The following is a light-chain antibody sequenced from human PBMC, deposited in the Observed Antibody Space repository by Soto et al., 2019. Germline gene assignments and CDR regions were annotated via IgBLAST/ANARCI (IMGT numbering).Light chain of an antibody. J-gene: IGKJ3*01. Sequence: EIVMTQSPATLSVSPGERVTLSCRASQSVSSYLAWYQQKPGQPPRLLIYDASTRATGIPARFSGSGSGTEFTLTVTSLQSEDFAIYYCHQYNTWPFSTFGPGTRVDI. CDR2: DAS. V-gene: IGKV3-15*01. CDR1: QSVSSY. CDR3: HQYNTWPFST.